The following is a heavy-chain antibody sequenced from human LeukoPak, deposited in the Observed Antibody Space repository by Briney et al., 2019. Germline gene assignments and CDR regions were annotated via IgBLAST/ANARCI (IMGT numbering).Heavy chain of an antibody. CDR1: GFTFSQYW. Sequence: GGSLRLSCAASGFTFSQYWMSWVRQAPGKGLEGVANVKHDGSEKQDGSEKNYVDSVKGRFTISRDNAKNSLYLQMNSLRAEDTAVYYCARSGRGVDSFYFYMDVWGKGTTVTVSS. CDR3: ARSGRGVDSFYFYMDV. D-gene: IGHD3-10*01. V-gene: IGHV3-7*01. CDR2: VKHDGSEKQDGSEK. J-gene: IGHJ6*03.